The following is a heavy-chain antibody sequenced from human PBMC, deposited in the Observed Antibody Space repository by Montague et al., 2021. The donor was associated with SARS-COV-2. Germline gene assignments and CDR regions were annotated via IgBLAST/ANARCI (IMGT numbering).Heavy chain of an antibody. V-gene: IGHV4-34*01. D-gene: IGHD3-10*01. J-gene: IGHJ4*02. CDR2: INHRGGT. CDR1: GGTFSAHS. Sequence: SETLSLTCAVYGGTFSAHSWSWVRQSPGKGLEWIGEINHRGGTTYMSSLKSRVTISVDTSKNQSSLKLSSVTAADTAVYYCARVKRGYYYGLGVSAHFDYWGQGTLVTVSS. CDR3: ARVKRGYYYGLGVSAHFDY.